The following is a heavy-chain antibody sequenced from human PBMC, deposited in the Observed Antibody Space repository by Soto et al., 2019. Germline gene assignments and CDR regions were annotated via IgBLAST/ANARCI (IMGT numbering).Heavy chain of an antibody. J-gene: IGHJ4*02. CDR1: GFTFSSYA. Sequence: GGSLRLSCAASGFTFSSYAMHWVRQAPGKGLEWVAVISYDGSNKYYADSVKGRFTISRDNSKNTLYLQMNSLRAEDTAVYYCASLGDILTGVNWGQGTLVTVSS. CDR3: ASLGDILTGVN. D-gene: IGHD3-9*01. CDR2: ISYDGSNK. V-gene: IGHV3-30-3*01.